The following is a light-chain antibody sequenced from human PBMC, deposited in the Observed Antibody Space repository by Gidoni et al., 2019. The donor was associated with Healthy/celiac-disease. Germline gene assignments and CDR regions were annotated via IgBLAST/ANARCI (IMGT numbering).Light chain of an antibody. CDR3: QQYANSPRT. CDR1: QSVISNY. V-gene: IGKV3-20*01. J-gene: IGKJ1*01. CDR2: DAS. Sequence: EIVLTQSPGTLSLSPGERATLSCRASQSVISNYLAWYQQKPGQAPRLLIFDASSRATGIPDRFSGSGSGTDVTLTISRLEPEDFAVYYCQQYANSPRTFGQGTKVEIK.